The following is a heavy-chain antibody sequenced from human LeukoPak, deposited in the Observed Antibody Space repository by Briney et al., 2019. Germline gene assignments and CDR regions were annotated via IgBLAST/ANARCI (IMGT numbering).Heavy chain of an antibody. CDR2: ISAYNGNT. J-gene: IGHJ3*02. Sequence: ASVKVSCKASGYTFTSYGISWVRQAPGQGLEWMGWISAYNGNTNYAQKLQGRVTMATATSTSTAYMELRSLRSDDTAVYYCARVRGSSSRYLVGAFDIWGQGTMVTVSS. V-gene: IGHV1-18*01. D-gene: IGHD6-13*01. CDR1: GYTFTSYG. CDR3: ARVRGSSSRYLVGAFDI.